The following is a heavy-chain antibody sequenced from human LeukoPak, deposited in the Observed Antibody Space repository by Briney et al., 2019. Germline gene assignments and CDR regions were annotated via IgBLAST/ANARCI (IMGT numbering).Heavy chain of an antibody. Sequence: GGSLRLSCTGSGFTFGDYAMSWVRQAPGKGLEWVGFIGTKAYGETTEYAASVKGRFTISRDDSKTIAYLHMNSLKTEDTAAYYCTRDHRQDVVVSPPAFETLFDYWGQGILVTVSS. V-gene: IGHV3-49*04. J-gene: IGHJ4*02. CDR3: TRDHRQDVVVSPPAFETLFDY. CDR1: GFTFGDYA. CDR2: IGTKAYGETT. D-gene: IGHD2-2*01.